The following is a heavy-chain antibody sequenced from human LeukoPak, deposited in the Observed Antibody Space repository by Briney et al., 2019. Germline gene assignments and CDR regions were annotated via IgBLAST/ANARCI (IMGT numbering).Heavy chain of an antibody. V-gene: IGHV3-7*01. CDR2: IRQNGSEK. CDR3: ARIAGWRPSVGTLF. D-gene: IGHD5-12*01. Sequence: GGSLRLSCAASGFTFSSYWMSWVRQAPGKGLEWVANIRQNGSEKYYADSVKGRFTISRDNAKNSLHLQMNSLRAEDAAVYYWARIAGWRPSVGTLFWGQGTLVPVSA. J-gene: IGHJ4*02. CDR1: GFTFSSYW.